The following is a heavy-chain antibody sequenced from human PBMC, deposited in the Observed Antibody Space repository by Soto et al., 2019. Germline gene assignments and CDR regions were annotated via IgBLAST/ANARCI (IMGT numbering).Heavy chain of an antibody. V-gene: IGHV1-18*04. J-gene: IGHJ4*02. Sequence: QVRLVQSGGEVRNPGASVKVSCKASGFTFSYYGVSWVRQAPGQGLEWMGFTNAHTGRSGTSKKFHGRGPLSTDTSTNTAYMELRSLRSDDTAVYFCARDPAGLYLFDYWGQGTLLTVSS. CDR1: GFTFSYYG. CDR2: TNAHTGRS. CDR3: ARDPAGLYLFDY. D-gene: IGHD2-2*01.